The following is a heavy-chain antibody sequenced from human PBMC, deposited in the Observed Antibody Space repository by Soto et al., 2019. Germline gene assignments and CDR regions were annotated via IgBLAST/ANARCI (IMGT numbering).Heavy chain of an antibody. J-gene: IGHJ4*02. D-gene: IGHD3-16*01. Sequence: QVLLVQSGAEVKKPGSSVKVSCKASGGTCSNYAITWVRQAPGQGLEWMGGIIPIFGTPNYAQKFQGRVTITADESTSTAYMELSSLKSEDTAVYYCARVHYEYIWGAYSHWGQGTLVTVSS. V-gene: IGHV1-69*01. CDR1: GGTCSNYA. CDR2: IIPIFGTP. CDR3: ARVHYEYIWGAYSH.